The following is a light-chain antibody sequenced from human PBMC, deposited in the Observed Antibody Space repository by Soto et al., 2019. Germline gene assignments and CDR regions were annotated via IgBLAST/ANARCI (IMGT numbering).Light chain of an antibody. CDR2: AAS. CDR1: QSISSH. CDR3: QQSYCSSWR. J-gene: IGKJ1*01. Sequence: DIQMTQSPSSLSASVGDRVSITCRASQSISSHLNWYQQRPGKAPKLLIYAASSLQSWVPSRFSGSGSGTDFTLTIRCLQPEDFATYYCQQSYCSSWRFGEGTKVDIK. V-gene: IGKV1-39*01.